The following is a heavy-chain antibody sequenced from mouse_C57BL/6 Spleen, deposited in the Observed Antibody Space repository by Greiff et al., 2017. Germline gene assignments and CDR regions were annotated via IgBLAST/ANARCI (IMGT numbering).Heavy chain of an antibody. D-gene: IGHD1-1*01. CDR1: GYTFTDYE. CDR3: TRSTTVVAPFDY. J-gene: IGHJ2*01. CDR2: IDPETGGT. V-gene: IGHV1-15*01. Sequence: VQLQQSGAELVRPGASVTLSCKASGYTFTDYEMHWVKQTPVHGLVWIGAIDPETGGTAYNQKFKGKAILTADKSSSTAYMELRSLTSEDSAVYYCTRSTTVVAPFDYWGQGTTLTVSS.